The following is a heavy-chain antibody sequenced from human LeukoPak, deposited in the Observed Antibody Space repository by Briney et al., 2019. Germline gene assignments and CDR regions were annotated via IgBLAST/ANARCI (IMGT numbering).Heavy chain of an antibody. CDR3: AKGKNVLRYFDWLPGDAFDI. CDR2: IRYDGSNK. V-gene: IGHV3-30*02. Sequence: GGSLRLSCAASGFTFSSYGMHWVRQAPGKGLEWVAFIRYDGSNKYYADSVKGRFTISRDNSKNTLYLQMNSLRAEDTAVYYCAKGKNVLRYFDWLPGDAFDIWGQGTMVTVSS. D-gene: IGHD3-9*01. CDR1: GFTFSSYG. J-gene: IGHJ3*02.